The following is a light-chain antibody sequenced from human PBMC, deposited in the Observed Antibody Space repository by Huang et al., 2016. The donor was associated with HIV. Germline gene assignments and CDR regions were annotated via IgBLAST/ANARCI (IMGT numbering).Light chain of an antibody. CDR1: QSVSTS. CDR2: DAV. J-gene: IGKJ2*01. CDR3: QQRSNWPLLYT. V-gene: IGKV3-11*01. Sequence: EIVLTQSPATLSLSPGERATLSCTDSQSVSTSLAWYQHKHGQAPRLIIYDAVTRATGIPIMFSGSGSGTDFTLTITGLEPEDFAVYYCQQRSNWPLLYTFGQGTKLEI.